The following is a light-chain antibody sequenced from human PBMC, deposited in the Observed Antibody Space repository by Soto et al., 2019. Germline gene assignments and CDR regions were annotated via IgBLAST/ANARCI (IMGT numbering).Light chain of an antibody. CDR3: QQYDNYPST. CDR1: QSISTW. V-gene: IGKV1-5*01. J-gene: IGKJ1*01. Sequence: DIQMTQSPSTLSASVGDRVTITCRASQSISTWLAWYQQKPGKAPTLLIYHASNLAGGVPSRFSGSGSGTEFTLTISSQQPDDYATYHCQQYDNYPSTVGQGTKVEIK. CDR2: HAS.